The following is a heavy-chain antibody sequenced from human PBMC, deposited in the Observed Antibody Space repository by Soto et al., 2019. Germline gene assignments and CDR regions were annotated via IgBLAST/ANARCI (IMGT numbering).Heavy chain of an antibody. Sequence: QVQLQESGPGLVKPSQTLSLTCTVSGGSISSGGYYWSWIRQHPGKVLEWIGYIYYSESTYYNPSLKIRVTISVGTSKNQFALKLSSVTAAGTAVYYCSREKKDGSWRSFDYWCQGTLVTVSS. J-gene: IGHJ4*02. D-gene: IGHD3-10*01. CDR2: IYYSEST. CDR1: GGSISSGGYY. V-gene: IGHV4-31*03. CDR3: SREKKDGSWRSFDY.